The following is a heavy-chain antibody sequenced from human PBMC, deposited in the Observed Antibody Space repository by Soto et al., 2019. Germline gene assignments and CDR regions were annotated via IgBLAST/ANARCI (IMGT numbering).Heavy chain of an antibody. CDR3: AKDNPGIAVAGTVPKNYFDY. CDR1: GFTFSSYW. D-gene: IGHD6-19*01. CDR2: INSDGSST. Sequence: GGSLRPSCAASGFTFSSYWMHWVRQAPGKGLVWVSRINSDGSSTSYADSVKGRFTISRDNAKNTLYLQMNSLRAEDTAVYYCAKDNPGIAVAGTVPKNYFDYWGQGTLVTVSS. V-gene: IGHV3-74*01. J-gene: IGHJ4*02.